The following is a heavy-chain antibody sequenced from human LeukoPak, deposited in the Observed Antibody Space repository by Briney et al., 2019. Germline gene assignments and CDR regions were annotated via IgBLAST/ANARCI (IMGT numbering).Heavy chain of an antibody. J-gene: IGHJ3*02. D-gene: IGHD3-22*01. CDR3: ARAYYDSSGYYYFNAFDI. V-gene: IGHV3-7*04. CDR1: GFTFSSYW. CDR2: IKQDGSET. Sequence: GGSLRLSCAASGFTFSSYWMSWVRQAPGKGLEWVANIKQDGSETYYVDSVKGRFTISRDNAKNSLYLQMNSLRAEDTAVYYCARAYYDSSGYYYFNAFDIWGQGTMVTVSS.